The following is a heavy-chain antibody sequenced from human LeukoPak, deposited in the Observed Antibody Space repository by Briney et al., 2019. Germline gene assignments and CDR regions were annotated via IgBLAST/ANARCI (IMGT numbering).Heavy chain of an antibody. CDR2: IKEDGDEK. Sequence: PGGSLRLSCAASGFTFSEFWMSWVRQAPGKGLEWVANIKEDGDEKSYVDSVKGRFTISRDNAKNSLYLQMNSLRVDDTAVYYCAREGDYYDSTGFYAYWGQGTLVTVSS. CDR3: AREGDYYDSTGFYAY. CDR1: GFTFSEFW. V-gene: IGHV3-7*01. D-gene: IGHD3-22*01. J-gene: IGHJ4*02.